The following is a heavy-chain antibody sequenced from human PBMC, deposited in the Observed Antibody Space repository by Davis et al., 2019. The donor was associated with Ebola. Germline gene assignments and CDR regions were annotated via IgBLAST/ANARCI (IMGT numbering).Heavy chain of an antibody. CDR1: GGSFSGYY. V-gene: IGHV4-34*01. J-gene: IGHJ5*02. CDR3: ASVAPAAGRFDP. CDR2: INHSGST. Sequence: SETLSLTCAVYGGSFSGYYWTWIRQPPGKGLEWIGEINHSGSTNYNPSLKSRVTISVDTSKNQFSLKLSSVTAADTAVYYCASVAPAAGRFDPWGQGTLVTVSS. D-gene: IGHD2-2*01.